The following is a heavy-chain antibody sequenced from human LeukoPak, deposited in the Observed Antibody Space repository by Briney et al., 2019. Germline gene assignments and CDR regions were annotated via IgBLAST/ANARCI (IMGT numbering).Heavy chain of an antibody. CDR2: IAYDGSRA. V-gene: IGHV3-30*12. CDR3: TRYNNDHFDY. D-gene: IGHD1-14*01. J-gene: IGHJ4*02. CDR1: GFTLGGYG. Sequence: PGGSLRLSSAGAGFTLGGYGMHWFRPTPSKGLEWVGVIAYDGSRAFYDDSVKGRFTISRDNSKNTMSVQMDDLRAEDTAVYYCTRYNNDHFDYWGQGTLVTVSS.